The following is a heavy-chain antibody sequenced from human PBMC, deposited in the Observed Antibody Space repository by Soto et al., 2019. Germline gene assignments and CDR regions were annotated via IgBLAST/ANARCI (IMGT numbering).Heavy chain of an antibody. J-gene: IGHJ4*02. D-gene: IGHD6-13*01. V-gene: IGHV1-2*04. CDR2: INPNSGGT. Sequence: ASVKVSCKASGYTFTGYYMHWVRQAPGQGLEWMGWINPNSGGTNYAQKFQGWVTMTRDTSISTAYMELSRLRSDDTAVYYCAREGEGIAAATPPTAFDYWGQGTLVTVSS. CDR3: AREGEGIAAATPPTAFDY. CDR1: GYTFTGYY.